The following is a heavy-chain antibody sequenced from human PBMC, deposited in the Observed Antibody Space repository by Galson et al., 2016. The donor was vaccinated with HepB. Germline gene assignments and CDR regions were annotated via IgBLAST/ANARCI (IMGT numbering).Heavy chain of an antibody. D-gene: IGHD1-20*01. CDR1: AFTFSSYG. CDR3: AKEFTYNWNLYYFDY. J-gene: IGHJ4*02. V-gene: IGHV3-30*18. CDR2: ISYDGTKK. Sequence: SLRLSCAASAFTFSSYGMHWVRQAPGKGLEWVALISYDGTKKYYADSVKGRFTISRDNSRNTVHLQMNSLRAEDAAIYYCAKEFTYNWNLYYFDYWGQGTLVTVSS.